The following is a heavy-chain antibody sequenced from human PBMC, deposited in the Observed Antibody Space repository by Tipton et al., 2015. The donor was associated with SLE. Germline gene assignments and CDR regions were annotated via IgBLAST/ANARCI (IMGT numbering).Heavy chain of an antibody. CDR1: GYSISGGYS. D-gene: IGHD4-17*01. Sequence: TLSLTCAVSGYSISGGYSWSWIRQPPGKGLEWIGYIYHSGSTYYNPSLKSRVTISVDRSKNQFSLKLSSVTAADTAVYYCARCGGSTVTYFDYWGQGTLVTVSS. CDR2: IYHSGST. V-gene: IGHV4-30-2*01. J-gene: IGHJ4*02. CDR3: ARCGGSTVTYFDY.